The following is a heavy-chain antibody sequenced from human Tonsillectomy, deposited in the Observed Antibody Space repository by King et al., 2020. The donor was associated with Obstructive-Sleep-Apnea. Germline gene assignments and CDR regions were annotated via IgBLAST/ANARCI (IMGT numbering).Heavy chain of an antibody. D-gene: IGHD6-19*01. CDR2: IYHSGST. J-gene: IGHJ5*02. Sequence: GAGRVGPSGTLSRTCAVSGGAISRSNWWSWVRQPPGKGLEWIGEIYHSGSTNYNPSLKSRVTISVDKSQNQFSLKLSSVTAADTAVYYCARQAGTFNNWFDPWGQGTLVTVSS. CDR3: ARQAGTFNNWFDP. V-gene: IGHV4-4*02. CDR1: GGAISRSNW.